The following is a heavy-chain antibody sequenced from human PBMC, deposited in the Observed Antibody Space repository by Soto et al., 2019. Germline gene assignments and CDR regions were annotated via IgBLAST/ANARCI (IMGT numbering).Heavy chain of an antibody. CDR3: ARDRGGSGYDRLPIDY. V-gene: IGHV3-33*01. D-gene: IGHD5-12*01. J-gene: IGHJ4*02. CDR1: GCTFSSYG. Sequence: GGSPRRSCAAAGCTFSSYGMHCVRQAPGKGLEWVAVIWYDGSNKYYAASVKGRFTISRDNSKNTLYLQMNRLRDEDPAVYYCARDRGGSGYDRLPIDYWGQGTLVTVSS. CDR2: IWYDGSNK.